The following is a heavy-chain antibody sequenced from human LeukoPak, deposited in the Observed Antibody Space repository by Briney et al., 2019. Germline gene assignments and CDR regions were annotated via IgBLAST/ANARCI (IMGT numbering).Heavy chain of an antibody. CDR3: ARYRSSALDY. J-gene: IGHJ4*02. V-gene: IGHV4-59*01. D-gene: IGHD6-19*01. Sequence: SETLSLTCTVSGGSINNYYWSWMRQPPGKGLEWIGYIHYTGSTKYNPSLQSRVTISVDTSKNQISLKLSSVTAADTAVYFCARYRSSALDYSGQGALVTVSS. CDR2: IHYTGST. CDR1: GGSINNYY.